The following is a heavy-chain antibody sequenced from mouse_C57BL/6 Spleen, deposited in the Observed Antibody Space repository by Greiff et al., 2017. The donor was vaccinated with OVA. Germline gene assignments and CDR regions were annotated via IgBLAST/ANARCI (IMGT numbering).Heavy chain of an antibody. CDR1: GYTFTDYN. CDR2: INPNNGGT. Sequence: EVQLQESGPELVKPGASVKMSCKASGYTFTDYNMHWVKQSHGKSLEWIGYINPNNGGTSYNQKFKGKATLTVNKSSSTAYMELRSLTSEDSAVYYRAKTAQSTLFDYWGQGTTLTVSS. D-gene: IGHD3-2*02. CDR3: AKTAQSTLFDY. V-gene: IGHV1-22*01. J-gene: IGHJ2*01.